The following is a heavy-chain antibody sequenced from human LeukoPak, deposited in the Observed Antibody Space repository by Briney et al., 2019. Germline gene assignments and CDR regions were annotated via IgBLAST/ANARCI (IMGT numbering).Heavy chain of an antibody. V-gene: IGHV4-39*01. J-gene: IGHJ4*02. CDR3: ARHGGSFFTYYDFWSGYSGHFDY. Sequence: PSETLSLTCTVSGGSISSSSYYWGRIGQPPGKGREWIGGIYYSGRNYYNPSLKSRVTISVDTSKNQFSLMLSPVTAADTAVYYCARHGGSFFTYYDFWSGYSGHFDYWGQGTLVTVSS. CDR1: GGSISSSSYY. CDR2: IYYSGRN. D-gene: IGHD3-3*01.